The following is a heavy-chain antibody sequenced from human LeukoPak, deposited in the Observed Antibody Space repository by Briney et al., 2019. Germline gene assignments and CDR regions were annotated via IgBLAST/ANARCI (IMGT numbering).Heavy chain of an antibody. J-gene: IGHJ4*02. V-gene: IGHV1-69*06. CDR1: GGTFSSYA. CDR2: IIPIFGTA. CDR3: ARDRSPRHYYDTSDYHGAAHY. D-gene: IGHD3-22*01. Sequence: SVEVSCKASGGTFSSYAISWVRQAPGQGLEWMGGIIPIFGTANYAQKFQGRVTITADKSTSTAYMELRSLRSDDTAVFYCARDRSPRHYYDTSDYHGAAHYWGQGTLVTVSS.